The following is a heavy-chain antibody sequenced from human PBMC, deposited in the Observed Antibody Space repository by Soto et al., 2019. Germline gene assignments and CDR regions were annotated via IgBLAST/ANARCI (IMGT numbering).Heavy chain of an antibody. J-gene: IGHJ4*02. CDR2: INSDGSST. CDR1: GFTFSSYW. CDR3: ARDDDSAMALNFDY. V-gene: IGHV3-74*01. D-gene: IGHD5-18*01. Sequence: GGSLRLSCAASGFTFSSYWMHWVRQAPGEGLVWVSRINSDGSSTSYADSVKGRFTISRDNAKNALYLQMSSLRDEDTAVYYCARDDDSAMALNFDYWGQGTLVTVSS.